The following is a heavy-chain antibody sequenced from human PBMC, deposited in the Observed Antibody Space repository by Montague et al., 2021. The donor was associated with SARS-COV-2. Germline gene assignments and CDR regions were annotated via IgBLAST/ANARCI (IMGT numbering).Heavy chain of an antibody. Sequence: ETLSLTCTVSGGSISSSSYYWSWVRQAPGKGLEWVSTISISDGXTYYADSVKGRFTISRDKSKNTLYLQMNSLRAEDTAVYYCAKDRQLVGDDAFDIWGQGTMVTVSS. CDR3: AKDRQLVGDDAFDI. CDR2: ISISDGXT. CDR1: GGSISSSSYY. D-gene: IGHD6-13*01. J-gene: IGHJ3*02. V-gene: IGHV3-23*01.